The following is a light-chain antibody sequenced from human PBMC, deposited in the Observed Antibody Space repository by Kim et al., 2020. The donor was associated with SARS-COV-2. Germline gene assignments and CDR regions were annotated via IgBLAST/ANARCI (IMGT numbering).Light chain of an antibody. CDR3: QVWDSSSDPHYV. Sequence: PGKTARSTCGGNNIGSKSVHWYQQKPGQAPVLVIYYDSDRPSGIPERFSGSNSGNTATLTISRVEAGDEADYYCQVWDSSSDPHYVFGTGTKVTVL. V-gene: IGLV3-21*04. CDR2: YDS. J-gene: IGLJ1*01. CDR1: NIGSKS.